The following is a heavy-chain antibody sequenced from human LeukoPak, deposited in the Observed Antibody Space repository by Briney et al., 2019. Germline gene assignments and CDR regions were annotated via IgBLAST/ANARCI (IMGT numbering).Heavy chain of an antibody. CDR3: ARAVTSMDGC. D-gene: IGHD5-18*01. CDR1: GFAFSSYW. Sequence: PGGSLRLSCAASGFAFSSYWMTWVRQAPGKGLEWVASLNEDGSKRSYVGSVKGRFTISRDNAQKSLYLQMNSLTAEDTAVYYCARAVTSMDGCWGQGTLVTVSS. V-gene: IGHV3-7*03. CDR2: LNEDGSKR. J-gene: IGHJ4*02.